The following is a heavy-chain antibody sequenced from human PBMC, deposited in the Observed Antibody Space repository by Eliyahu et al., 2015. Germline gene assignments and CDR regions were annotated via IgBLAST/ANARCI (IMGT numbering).Heavy chain of an antibody. CDR3: ARDPGYGDPSYFDY. V-gene: IGHV3-21*01. J-gene: IGHJ4*02. Sequence: EVQLVESGGGLVKPGGSLRLSCAASGFTFSSYSMTWVRQAPGKGLEWVSSISSSGTYIFYADSLKGRFTISRDNAKNSLYLQMNSLRAEDTAVYYCARDPGYGDPSYFDYWGQGTLVTVSS. D-gene: IGHD4-17*01. CDR2: ISSSGTYI. CDR1: GFTFSSYS.